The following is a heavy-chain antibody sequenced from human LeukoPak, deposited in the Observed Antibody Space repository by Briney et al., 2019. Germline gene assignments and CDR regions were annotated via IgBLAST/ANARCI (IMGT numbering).Heavy chain of an antibody. Sequence: GASLQISCTGSGSIFTSYWIGCVRPLPGKGLEWMAIIYPGDSDATYSPSFQGQVTISADKSISTAYLQWSSLKASDTAMYYCARTSGYIEDWGQGTLVTVSS. J-gene: IGHJ4*02. CDR3: ARTSGYIED. CDR2: IYPGDSDA. CDR1: GSIFTSYW. V-gene: IGHV5-51*01. D-gene: IGHD6-13*01.